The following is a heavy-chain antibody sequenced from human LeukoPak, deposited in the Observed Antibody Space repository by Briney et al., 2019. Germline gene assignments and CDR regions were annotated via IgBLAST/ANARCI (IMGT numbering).Heavy chain of an antibody. Sequence: GASVKVSCKASGYTFTGYYMHWVRQAPGQGLEWMGWINPNTDGTYYAQNFQGRVTMTRDTSITTAYMELSRLTSDDTAVYYCARNRIGAYDIWGQGTMVTVSS. CDR1: GYTFTGYY. CDR3: ARNRIGAYDI. V-gene: IGHV1-2*02. CDR2: INPNTDGT. D-gene: IGHD1-26*01. J-gene: IGHJ3*02.